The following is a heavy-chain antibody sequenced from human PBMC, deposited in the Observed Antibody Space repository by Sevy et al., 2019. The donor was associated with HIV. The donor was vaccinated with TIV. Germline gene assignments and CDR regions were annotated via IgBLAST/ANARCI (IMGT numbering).Heavy chain of an antibody. CDR3: AKDRGYCSGGSCYIQV. Sequence: ASVKVSCKGSGYPSTSFGISWVRQAPRQGLEWMGWINTNNGNANYAQKYQGRVTMTRDTSTSTAYMELRSLRSDDTAVYYCAKDRGYCSGGSCYIQVWGQGTLVTVSS. D-gene: IGHD2-15*01. J-gene: IGHJ1*01. CDR2: INTNNGNA. CDR1: GYPSTSFG. V-gene: IGHV1-18*01.